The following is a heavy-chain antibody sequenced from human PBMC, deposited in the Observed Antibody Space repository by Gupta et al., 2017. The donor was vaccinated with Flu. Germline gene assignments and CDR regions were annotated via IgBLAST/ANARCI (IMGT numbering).Heavy chain of an antibody. CDR1: GFTFSSYS. CDR2: ISSSSSYI. CDR3: ARDFVERFGEGSLHFDY. Sequence: EVQLVESGGGLVKPGGSLRLSCAASGFTFSSYSMNWVRQAPGKGLEWVSSISSSSSYIYYADSVKGRFTISRDNAKNSLYLQMNSLRAEDTAVYYCARDFVERFGEGSLHFDYWGQGTLVTVSS. J-gene: IGHJ4*02. D-gene: IGHD3-10*01. V-gene: IGHV3-21*01.